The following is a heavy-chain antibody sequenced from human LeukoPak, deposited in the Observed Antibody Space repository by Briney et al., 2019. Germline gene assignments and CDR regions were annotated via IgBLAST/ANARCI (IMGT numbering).Heavy chain of an antibody. CDR3: AKGRVVAGSRSLTYHWLDP. D-gene: IGHD6-19*01. Sequence: ASVKVSCKTSGYAFTGYYIHWVRQAPGQGLEWMGWINPHSGGTKYAQKFQGRVTVTRDTSITTVYLGLIRLGSDDAAVYYCAKGRVVAGSRSLTYHWLDPWGQGTLVTVSS. CDR1: GYAFTGYY. V-gene: IGHV1-2*02. CDR2: INPHSGGT. J-gene: IGHJ5*02.